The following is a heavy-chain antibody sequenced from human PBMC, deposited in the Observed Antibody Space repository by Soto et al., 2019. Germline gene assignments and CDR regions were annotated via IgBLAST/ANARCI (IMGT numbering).Heavy chain of an antibody. CDR2: ISYDSDTI. V-gene: IGHV3-48*02. CDR1: GFTFGTYS. Sequence: PGGSLRLSCAGSGFTFGTYSMNWARQAAGKGLEWIAYISYDSDTIQYADSVKGRFTISRDNAKNSLYLQMNSLRDEDTAVYYCARLYYDYVWGQGTTVTVSS. CDR3: ARLYYDYV. J-gene: IGHJ6*02. D-gene: IGHD3-3*01.